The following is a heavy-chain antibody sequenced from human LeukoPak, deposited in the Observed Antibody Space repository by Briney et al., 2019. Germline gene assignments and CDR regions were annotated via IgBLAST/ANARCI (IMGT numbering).Heavy chain of an antibody. V-gene: IGHV4-31*03. CDR1: GGSISSGGYY. J-gene: IGHJ5*02. CDR3: ARVPDYSNKNWFDP. CDR2: IYYSGST. D-gene: IGHD4-11*01. Sequence: PSETLSLTCTVSGGSISSGGYYWSWIRQHPGKGLEWIGYIYYSGSTYYNPSLKSRATISVDTSKNQFSLKLSSVTAADTAVYYCARVPDYSNKNWFDPWGQGTLVTVSS.